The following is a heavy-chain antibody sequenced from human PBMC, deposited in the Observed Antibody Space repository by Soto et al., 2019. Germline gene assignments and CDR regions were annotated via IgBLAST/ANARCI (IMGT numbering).Heavy chain of an antibody. V-gene: IGHV1-69*01. Sequence: QVQLVQSGAEVKKPGSSVKVSCKASGGTFSNYSINWVRQAPGQGLQWMGGIIPIFGTPDYAQTFQGRVTITAYESTTTAYMALSSLRSEDTAEYYCARAMIVSDPRDGYSYCALDVWGQGTTVTVSS. CDR2: IIPIFGTP. CDR3: ARAMIVSDPRDGYSYCALDV. CDR1: GGTFSNYS. D-gene: IGHD3-22*01. J-gene: IGHJ6*02.